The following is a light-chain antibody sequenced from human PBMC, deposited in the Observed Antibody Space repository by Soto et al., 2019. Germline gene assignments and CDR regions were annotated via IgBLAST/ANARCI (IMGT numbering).Light chain of an antibody. CDR2: GAS. V-gene: IGKV3-15*01. CDR3: QQYNNWWT. CDR1: QSISNN. J-gene: IGKJ1*01. Sequence: EIVMTQSPATLSVSPGERATLSCRASQSISNNLAWYHQRPGQAPRLLIYGASTRATGIPARFSGSGSGTEFTLTISSLQYEDFAVYYCQQYNNWWTFGQGTRVEIK.